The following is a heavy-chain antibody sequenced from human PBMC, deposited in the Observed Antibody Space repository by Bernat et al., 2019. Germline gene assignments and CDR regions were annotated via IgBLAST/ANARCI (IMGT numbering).Heavy chain of an antibody. D-gene: IGHD6-13*01. J-gene: IGHJ5*02. Sequence: QVQLQESGPGLVKPSETLSLTCTVSGGSVTSGNSYWTWTRQPPGKGLEWIGYIYYSGSTNYNPSLKSRVTISVDTSKNQFSLKLSSVTAADTAVYYCARGRIAAAGRPNWFDPWGQGTLVTVSS. CDR1: GGSVTSGNSY. V-gene: IGHV4-61*01. CDR3: ARGRIAAAGRPNWFDP. CDR2: IYYSGST.